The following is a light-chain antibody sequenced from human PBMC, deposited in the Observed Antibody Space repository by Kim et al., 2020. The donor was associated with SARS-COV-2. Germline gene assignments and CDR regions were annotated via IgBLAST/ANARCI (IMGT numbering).Light chain of an antibody. J-gene: IGLJ1*01. CDR2: NDG. V-gene: IGLV3-21*04. CDR3: QVWDSGPSYV. CDR1: SIGYKS. Sequence: SYELTQPPSVSVAPGKTARIICGGDSIGYKSVHWYQQRPGQAPVLVLHNDGVRPSGIPERFSGSNSGNTATLTISRVEAGDEADYYCQVWDSGPSYVFGTGTKVTVL.